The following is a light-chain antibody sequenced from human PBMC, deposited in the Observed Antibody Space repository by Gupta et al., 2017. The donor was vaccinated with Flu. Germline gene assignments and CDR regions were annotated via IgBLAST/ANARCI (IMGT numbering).Light chain of an antibody. V-gene: IGKV4-1*01. CDR1: QSILYNSNNRNY. CDR2: WAS. Sequence: DIVMTQSPDSLAVSLGGRAALNCKSSQSILYNSNNRNYLAWYQQKAGQPPKLLITWASTRESGFPDRFSGSGSGTDFTLTISSLQAEDVAVYYCQQYYSTPPTFGGGTRVEIK. CDR3: QQYYSTPPT. J-gene: IGKJ4*01.